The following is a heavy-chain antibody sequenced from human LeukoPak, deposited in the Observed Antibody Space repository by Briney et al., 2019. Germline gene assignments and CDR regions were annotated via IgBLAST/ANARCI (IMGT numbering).Heavy chain of an antibody. Sequence: GGSLRLSCAASGFTFSSYGMHWVRQAPGKGLEWVSYISSSGSTIYYADSVKGRFTISRDNAKNSLYLQMNSLRAEDTAVYYCARDQMVVIPWGQGTLVTVSS. CDR2: ISSSGSTI. J-gene: IGHJ5*02. CDR1: GFTFSSYG. D-gene: IGHD2-15*01. CDR3: ARDQMVVIP. V-gene: IGHV3-48*04.